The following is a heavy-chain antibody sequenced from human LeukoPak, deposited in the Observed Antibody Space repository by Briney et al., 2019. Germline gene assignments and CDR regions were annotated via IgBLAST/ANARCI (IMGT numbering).Heavy chain of an antibody. Sequence: SETLSLTCAVYSGSFSNYYWSWIRQSPGKGLEWIGEINDSGTINYNPSLMSRVTISVDKSKNQFSLKLSSVTAADTAVYYCARRWNYGRNYYIDVWGKRATVSVSS. V-gene: IGHV4-34*01. CDR2: INDSGTI. CDR1: SGSFSNYY. D-gene: IGHD1-7*01. J-gene: IGHJ6*03. CDR3: ARRWNYGRNYYIDV.